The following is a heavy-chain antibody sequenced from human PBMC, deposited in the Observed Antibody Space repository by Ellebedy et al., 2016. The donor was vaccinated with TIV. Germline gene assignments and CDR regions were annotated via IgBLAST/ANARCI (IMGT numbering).Heavy chain of an antibody. CDR3: SGRVFPPRAAPDFARFRDTYFDP. J-gene: IGHJ5*02. CDR1: GGSFSDSF. CDR2: IKNTGAT. V-gene: IGHV4-34*01. D-gene: IGHD3-10*01. Sequence: MPSETLSLTCAVSGGSFSDSFWSWIRQYTGQGLEGIAEIKNTGATLYKPSLKSRSTILVDASRNQFSLRPTSVTAADSAVYFCSGRVFPPRAAPDFARFRDTYFDPWGQGTLVTVSS.